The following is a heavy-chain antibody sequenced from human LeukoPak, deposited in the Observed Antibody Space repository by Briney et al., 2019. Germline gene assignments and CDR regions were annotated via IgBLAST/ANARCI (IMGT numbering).Heavy chain of an antibody. CDR2: INPNGGAT. CDR3: AVCIAVAGTAGFDY. D-gene: IGHD6-19*01. J-gene: IGHJ4*02. Sequence: GASVKVSCKASGYTFTSYFIHWVRQAPGQGLEWMGIINPNGGATNYAQKFQGRVSLTRDTSTSTVYMELSSLRSEDTAVYYCAVCIAVAGTAGFDYWGQGTLVTVSS. V-gene: IGHV1-46*01. CDR1: GYTFTSYF.